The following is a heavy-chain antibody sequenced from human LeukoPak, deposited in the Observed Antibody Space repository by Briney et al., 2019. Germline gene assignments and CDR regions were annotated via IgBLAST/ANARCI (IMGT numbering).Heavy chain of an antibody. CDR1: GFTFDDYA. Sequence: PGRSLRLSCAASGFTFDDYAMHWVRQAPGKGLEWVSGISWNSGSIGYADSVKGRFTISRDNAKNSLYLQMNSLRAEDTALYYRAKALAEMATIGFDYWGQGTLVTVSS. CDR2: ISWNSGSI. J-gene: IGHJ4*02. V-gene: IGHV3-9*01. CDR3: AKALAEMATIGFDY. D-gene: IGHD5-24*01.